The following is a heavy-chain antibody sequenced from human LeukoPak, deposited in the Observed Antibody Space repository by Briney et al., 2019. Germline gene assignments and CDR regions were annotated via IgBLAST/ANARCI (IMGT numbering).Heavy chain of an antibody. V-gene: IGHV5-51*01. CDR2: IYPDDSDT. J-gene: IGHJ4*02. CDR3: ARLDAAMVNY. Sequence: GESLKISCKGSGNSFTNYWIGWVRQMPGRGLEWMGSIYPDDSDTRYGPSFEGQVTISADKSINTAYLQWSSLKASDTAMYYCARLDAAMVNYWGQGTLVTVSS. CDR1: GNSFTNYW. D-gene: IGHD5-18*01.